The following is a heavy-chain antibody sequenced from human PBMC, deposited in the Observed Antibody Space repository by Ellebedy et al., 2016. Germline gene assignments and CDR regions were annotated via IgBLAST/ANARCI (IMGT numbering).Heavy chain of an antibody. V-gene: IGHV3-74*01. CDR3: ARGVGSGWFDP. CDR1: GFSFSSYW. Sequence: GESLKISCAASGFSFSSYWMHWVRQAPGKGLVWVSRINSDGSSTSYADSVKGRFTISRDNSKNTLYLQMNSLRAEDTAVYYCARGVGSGWFDPWGQGTLVTVSS. D-gene: IGHD2-15*01. J-gene: IGHJ5*02. CDR2: INSDGSST.